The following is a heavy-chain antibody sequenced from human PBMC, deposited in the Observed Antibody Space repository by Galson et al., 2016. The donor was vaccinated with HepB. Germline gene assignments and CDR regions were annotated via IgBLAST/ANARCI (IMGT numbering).Heavy chain of an antibody. V-gene: IGHV3-48*01. CDR1: GFTFSTSG. CDR3: ARAARGAFDL. J-gene: IGHJ5*02. D-gene: IGHD1-26*01. CDR2: ITERSSTM. Sequence: SLRLSCAASGFTFSTSGMNWVRQAPGKGLEWVSYITERSSTMYYAGSVKGRFTISRDNAENSLYLQMNSLRADDTAVYYCARAARGAFDLWGQGTLVTVSS.